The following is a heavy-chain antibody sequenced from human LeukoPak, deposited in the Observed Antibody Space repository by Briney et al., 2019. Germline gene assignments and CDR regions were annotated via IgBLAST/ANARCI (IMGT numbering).Heavy chain of an antibody. J-gene: IGHJ4*02. CDR2: IKSKTDGGTT. CDR3: TTDGYSGYDPPFDY. CDR1: GFTFSNAW. D-gene: IGHD5-12*01. Sequence: GGSLRLSCAASGFTFSNAWMSWVRQAPGKGLEWVGRIKSKTDGGTTDYAAPVKGRFTISRDDSKNTLYLQMNSLKTEDTAVYYCTTDGYSGYDPPFDYWGQGTLVTVSS. V-gene: IGHV3-15*01.